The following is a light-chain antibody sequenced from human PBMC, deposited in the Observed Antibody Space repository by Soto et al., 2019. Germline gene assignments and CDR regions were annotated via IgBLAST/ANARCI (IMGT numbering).Light chain of an antibody. V-gene: IGKV3-11*01. CDR3: QQRTNWPSST. CDR1: QSVGDQ. CDR2: DTL. J-gene: IGKJ2*01. Sequence: EIVLTQSPATLSLSPGERATLSCRASQSVGDQLAWYQQKPGQAPRLLIYDTLNRATGIPARFSGSGSGTDFTLTISSLEPEDFAVYYCQQRTNWPSSTFGQGTKLEIK.